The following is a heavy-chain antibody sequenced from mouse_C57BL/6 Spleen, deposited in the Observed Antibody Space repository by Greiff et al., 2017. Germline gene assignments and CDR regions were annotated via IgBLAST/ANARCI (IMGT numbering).Heavy chain of an antibody. CDR2: ISDGGSYT. CDR1: GFTFSGYA. J-gene: IGHJ1*03. CDR3: AREGYYGSLWYFDV. D-gene: IGHD1-1*01. Sequence: EVKLVESGGGLVKPGGSLKLSCAASGFTFSGYAMSWVRQTPEKRLEWVATISDGGSYTYYPDNVKGRFTISRDNAKNNLYLQMSHLKSEDTAMYYCAREGYYGSLWYFDVWGTGTTVTVSS. V-gene: IGHV5-4*01.